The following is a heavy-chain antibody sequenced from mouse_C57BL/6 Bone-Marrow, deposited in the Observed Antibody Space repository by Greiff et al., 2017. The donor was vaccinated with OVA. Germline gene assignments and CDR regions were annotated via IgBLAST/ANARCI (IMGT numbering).Heavy chain of an antibody. D-gene: IGHD1-1*01. Sequence: QVQLQQSGAELVKPGASVKMSCKASGYTFTSYWITWVKQRPGQGLEWIGDIYPGSGSTNYNEKFKSKATLTVDTSSSTAYMQLSSLTSEDSAVYYCASYYGRSRYWYFDVWGTGTTVTVSS. CDR1: GYTFTSYW. CDR3: ASYYGRSRYWYFDV. CDR2: IYPGSGST. J-gene: IGHJ1*03. V-gene: IGHV1-55*01.